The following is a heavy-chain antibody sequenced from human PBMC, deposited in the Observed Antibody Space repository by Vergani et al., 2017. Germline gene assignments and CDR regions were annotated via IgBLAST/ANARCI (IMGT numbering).Heavy chain of an antibody. Sequence: VQLVQSGAEVKKPGSSVKVSCKASGGTFSSYAISWVRQAPGQGLEWMGIIYPADSDTRYSPSFQGQVTISADKSISIAFLQWDSLKASDTALYYCARHTTYTDSWGQGTLVTVSS. D-gene: IGHD1-1*01. CDR2: IYPADSDT. V-gene: IGHV5-51*01. CDR3: ARHTTYTDS. CDR1: GGTFSSYA. J-gene: IGHJ4*02.